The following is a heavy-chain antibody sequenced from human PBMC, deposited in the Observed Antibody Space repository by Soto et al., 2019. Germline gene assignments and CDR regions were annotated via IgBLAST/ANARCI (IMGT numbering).Heavy chain of an antibody. V-gene: IGHV3-15*07. Sequence: EVPLVESGGGLVQPGGSLRLSCAASGFTFSNAWMNWVRQAPGKGLEWVGRIKSKTDGGTTDYAAPVKGRFTISRDDSKNTLYLQMNSLKTEDTAVYYCTTDRPSGQLVRLGYYYGMDVWGQGTTVTVSS. CDR3: TTDRPSGQLVRLGYYYGMDV. D-gene: IGHD6-13*01. J-gene: IGHJ6*02. CDR1: GFTFSNAW. CDR2: IKSKTDGGTT.